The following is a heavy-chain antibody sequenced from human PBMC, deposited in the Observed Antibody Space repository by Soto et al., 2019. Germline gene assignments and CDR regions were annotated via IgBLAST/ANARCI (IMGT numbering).Heavy chain of an antibody. D-gene: IGHD5-12*01. CDR2: IPSRGRP. CDR1: GASLAGGSYY. V-gene: IGHV4-30-4*02. CDR3: VRDQYSGYDFAL. J-gene: IGHJ5*02. Sequence: SDTLSLTCSVSGASLAGGSYYWSWVRQPPGKGLEWIGYIPSRGRPFYNPSLTSRGTISADSSKNQLSLQLTSVTAADTAVYYCVRDQYSGYDFALWGQGNLVTVS.